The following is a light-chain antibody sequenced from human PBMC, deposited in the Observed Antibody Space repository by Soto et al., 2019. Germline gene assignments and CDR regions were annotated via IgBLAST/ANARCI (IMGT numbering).Light chain of an antibody. CDR2: WAS. Sequence: DIVMTQTPDSLAVSLGERATINCKSSQRVYYTSNNKNYLAWYQQKLGQPPKLLIYWASTRESGVPDRFSGSVAGTDFTLSVSSLQADDVALYYCQQYYTTPPTFGQGTKVEIK. CDR1: QRVYYTSNNKNY. CDR3: QQYYTTPPT. V-gene: IGKV4-1*01. J-gene: IGKJ1*01.